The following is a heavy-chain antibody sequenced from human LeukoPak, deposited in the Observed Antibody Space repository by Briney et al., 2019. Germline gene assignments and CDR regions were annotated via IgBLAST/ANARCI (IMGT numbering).Heavy chain of an antibody. J-gene: IGHJ6*02. V-gene: IGHV1-8*01. Sequence: ASVKVSCKASGYTFTSYDINWVRQATGQGLEWMGWMNPNSGNTGYAQKFQGRVTMTRNTSISTAYMELSSLRSEDTAVYYCARLQYYYDSSGYPYYYYGMDVRGQGTTVTVSS. CDR1: GYTFTSYD. CDR3: ARLQYYYDSSGYPYYYYGMDV. CDR2: MNPNSGNT. D-gene: IGHD3-22*01.